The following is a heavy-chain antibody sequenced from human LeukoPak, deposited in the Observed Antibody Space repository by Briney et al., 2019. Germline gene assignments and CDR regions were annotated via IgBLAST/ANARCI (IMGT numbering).Heavy chain of an antibody. CDR2: IYYSGST. Sequence: SETLSLTCTVSGGSINSGDYYWSWIRQPPGKGLEWIGYIYYSGSTYYIPSLKRRVTISVDTSKNQFSLKLTSVTAADTAVYYGARNYFFSMDVWGKGTTVTVSS. J-gene: IGHJ6*03. CDR1: GGSINSGDYY. V-gene: IGHV4-30-4*08. CDR3: ARNYFFSMDV.